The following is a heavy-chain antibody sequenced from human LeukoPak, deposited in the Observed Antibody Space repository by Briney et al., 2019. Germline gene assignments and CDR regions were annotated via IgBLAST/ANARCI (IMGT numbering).Heavy chain of an antibody. J-gene: IGHJ4*02. V-gene: IGHV3-23*01. Sequence: GGSLRLSCAASGFTFSSYAMSWVRQTPGKGLEWVSGISGSGDNTYYADSVKGRFTISRDNSKNTLYVQVNSLGTEDTAAYYCAKGSYYDSSGSFYFDYWGQGTLVTVSS. D-gene: IGHD3-22*01. CDR1: GFTFSSYA. CDR2: ISGSGDNT. CDR3: AKGSYYDSSGSFYFDY.